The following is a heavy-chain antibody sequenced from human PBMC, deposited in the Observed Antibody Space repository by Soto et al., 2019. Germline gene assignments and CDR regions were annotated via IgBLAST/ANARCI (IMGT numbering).Heavy chain of an antibody. CDR2: INAGNGNT. D-gene: IGHD2-15*01. CDR1: GYTFTSYA. V-gene: IGHV1-3*01. CDR3: SRDYGDCSGGSCYHNWFDP. Sequence: GASVKVSCKASGYTFTSYAMHWVRQAPGQRLEWMGWINAGNGNTKYSQKFQGRVTITRDTSASTAYMELSSLRSEDTAVYYCSRDYGDCSGGSCYHNWFDPWGQGTLVTVSS. J-gene: IGHJ5*02.